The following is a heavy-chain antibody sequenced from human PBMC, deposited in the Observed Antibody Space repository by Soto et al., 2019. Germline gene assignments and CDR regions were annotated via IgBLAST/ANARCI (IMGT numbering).Heavy chain of an antibody. CDR3: ARDLVAVAGTSAYYYYYMDV. CDR2: INAGNGNT. CDR1: GYTFTSYA. V-gene: IGHV1-3*01. J-gene: IGHJ6*03. D-gene: IGHD6-19*01. Sequence: QVQLVQSGAEVKKPGASVKVSCKASGYTFTSYAMHWVRQAPGQRLEWMGWINAGNGNTKYSQKFQGRVTITRDTSASTAYMELRRLRSEDTAVYYCARDLVAVAGTSAYYYYYMDVWGKGTTVTVSS.